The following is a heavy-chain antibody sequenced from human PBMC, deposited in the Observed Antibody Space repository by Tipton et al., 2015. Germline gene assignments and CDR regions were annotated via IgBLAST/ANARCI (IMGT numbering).Heavy chain of an antibody. CDR2: IYYSGNT. Sequence: TLSLTCTVSGGSISHYYWSWIRQPPGKGLEWLGHIYYSGNTNYNPSLKSRVTMSVDTSKNQFSLKLSSVTAADTAIYYCARDASGWYVDAMDIWGQGTTVTVSS. CDR3: ARDASGWYVDAMDI. CDR1: GGSISHYY. V-gene: IGHV4-59*01. D-gene: IGHD6-19*01. J-gene: IGHJ6*02.